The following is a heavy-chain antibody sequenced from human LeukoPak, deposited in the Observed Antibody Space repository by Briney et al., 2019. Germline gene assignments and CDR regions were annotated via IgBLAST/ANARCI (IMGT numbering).Heavy chain of an antibody. Sequence: APVKVSCKASGYTFTINYLHWVRQAPGQGPQWMGRINPSDGSTRYAQKFQGRVTMTRDTSTSTVYMELSSLRSEDTAVFFCARELRRGGKHLGDYFDYWGQGTLVTVSS. CDR2: INPSDGST. CDR3: ARELRRGGKHLGDYFDY. D-gene: IGHD1-26*01. V-gene: IGHV1-46*01. CDR1: GYTFTINY. J-gene: IGHJ4*02.